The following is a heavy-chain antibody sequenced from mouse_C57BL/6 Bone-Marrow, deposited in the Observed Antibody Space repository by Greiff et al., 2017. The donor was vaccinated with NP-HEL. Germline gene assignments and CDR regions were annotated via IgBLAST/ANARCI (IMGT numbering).Heavy chain of an antibody. D-gene: IGHD1-1*01. Sequence: ESGAELVKPGASVKISCKASGYAFSSYWMNWVKQRPGKGLEWIGQIYPGDGDTNYNGKFKGKATLTADKSSSTAYMQLSSLTSEDSAVYFCARERDYGSSPYWYFDVWGTGTTVTVSS. J-gene: IGHJ1*03. V-gene: IGHV1-80*01. CDR2: IYPGDGDT. CDR1: GYAFSSYW. CDR3: ARERDYGSSPYWYFDV.